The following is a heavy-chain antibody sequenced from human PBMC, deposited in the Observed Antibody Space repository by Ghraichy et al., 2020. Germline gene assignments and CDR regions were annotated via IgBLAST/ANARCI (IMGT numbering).Heavy chain of an antibody. J-gene: IGHJ3*02. Sequence: SETLSLTCAVYGGSFSGYYWSWIRQPPGKGLEWIGEINHSGSTNYNPSLKSRVTISVDTSKNQFSLKLSSVTAADTAVYYCARTIDEYSSSSYAFDIWSQGTMVTVSS. V-gene: IGHV4-34*01. CDR2: INHSGST. CDR3: ARTIDEYSSSSYAFDI. D-gene: IGHD6-6*01. CDR1: GGSFSGYY.